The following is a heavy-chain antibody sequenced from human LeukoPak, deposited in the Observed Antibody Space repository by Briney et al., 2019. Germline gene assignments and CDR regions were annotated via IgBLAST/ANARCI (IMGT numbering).Heavy chain of an antibody. CDR3: ARVSCSGGACSFGSWFDP. Sequence: PSETLSLTCTVSGGSITSGSYYWGWIRQPPGKGLEWIGSIYYSGSTYYNPSLKSRVTISVDTSNKLFSLKLSSVTAADTAVYYCARVSCSGGACSFGSWFDPWGQGTLVTVSS. CDR1: GGSITSGSYY. D-gene: IGHD2-15*01. J-gene: IGHJ5*02. CDR2: IYYSGST. V-gene: IGHV4-39*02.